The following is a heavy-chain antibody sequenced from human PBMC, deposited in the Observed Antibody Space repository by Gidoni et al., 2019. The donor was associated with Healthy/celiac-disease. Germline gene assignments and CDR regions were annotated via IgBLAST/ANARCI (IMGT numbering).Heavy chain of an antibody. CDR2: ISGSGGST. CDR3: AKVEYRGYYDSSGYPDY. CDR1: GFTFCSSA. D-gene: IGHD3-22*01. V-gene: IGHV3-23*01. Sequence: EVQLLESGGGLVQPGGSLRRSCSASGFTFCSSALGWVRLGPGKGLEWVSAISGSGGSTYYADSVKGRFTISRDNSKNTLYLQMNSLRAEDTAVYYCAKVEYRGYYDSSGYPDYWGQGTLVTVSS. J-gene: IGHJ4*02.